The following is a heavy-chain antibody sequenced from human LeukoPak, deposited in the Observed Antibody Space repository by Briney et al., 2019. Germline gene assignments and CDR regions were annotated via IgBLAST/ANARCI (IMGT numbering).Heavy chain of an antibody. CDR3: ARDRGVDTADNWFDP. D-gene: IGHD5-18*01. Sequence: ASVKVSCKASGGTFISYAISWVRQAPGQGLEWMGGIIPIFGTANYAQKFQGRVTITADESTSTAYMELSSLRSEDTAVYYCARDRGVDTADNWFDPWGQGTLVTVSS. CDR1: GGTFISYA. V-gene: IGHV1-69*13. CDR2: IIPIFGTA. J-gene: IGHJ5*02.